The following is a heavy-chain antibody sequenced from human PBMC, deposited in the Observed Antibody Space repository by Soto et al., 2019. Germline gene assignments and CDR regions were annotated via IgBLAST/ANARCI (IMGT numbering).Heavy chain of an antibody. J-gene: IGHJ4*02. CDR1: GDTFDSYT. CDR2: IIPILGIT. D-gene: IGHD3-10*02. CDR3: SRDSYYYVSSKGGGY. Sequence: QVQLVQSGAEVRKPGSSVKVSCKASGDTFDSYTLSWVRQAPGQGLEWMGRIIPILGITNYALRFQGRVTLTADMSESTAYMELSGLRSGDTAIYFCSRDSYYYVSSKGGGYWGQGTLVTVSS. V-gene: IGHV1-69*08.